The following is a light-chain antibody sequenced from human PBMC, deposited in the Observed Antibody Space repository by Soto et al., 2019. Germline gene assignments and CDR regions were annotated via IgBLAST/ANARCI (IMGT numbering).Light chain of an antibody. CDR2: DAS. CDR1: QSISGW. J-gene: IGKJ1*01. V-gene: IGKV1-5*01. CDR3: QHYYSFSKNP. Sequence: DIQMTQSPSTLSASVGDRVTITCRASQSISGWLAWYQQKPGKAPKVLIYDASTLESGVPSRFSGSGSGTEFTLTISSLQPDDFATYYCQHYYSFSKNPFGQGTKVEIK.